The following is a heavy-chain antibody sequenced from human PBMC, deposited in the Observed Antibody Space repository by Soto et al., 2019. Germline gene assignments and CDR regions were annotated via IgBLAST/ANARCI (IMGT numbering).Heavy chain of an antibody. D-gene: IGHD1-1*01. CDR1: GGSISSGDYY. Sequence: QVQLQESGPGLVKPSQTLSLTCTVSGGSISSGDYYWSWIRQPPGKGLEWIGYIYYSGSTSYNPCLKSRVTISVDTSKDQFALKLSCVTPADSAVYYCARATSTHHWFDPWGQGTLVTVPS. CDR3: ARATSTHHWFDP. V-gene: IGHV4-30-4*01. CDR2: IYYSGST. J-gene: IGHJ5*02.